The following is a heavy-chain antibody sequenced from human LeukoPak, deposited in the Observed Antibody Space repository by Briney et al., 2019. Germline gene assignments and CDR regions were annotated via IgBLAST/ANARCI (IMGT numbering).Heavy chain of an antibody. J-gene: IGHJ4*02. CDR2: ISSSGSTI. V-gene: IGHV3-48*03. D-gene: IGHD4-11*01. Sequence: PGGSLRLSCAASGFTFSSYEMNWVRQAPGKGLEWVSYISSSGSTIYYADSVKGRFTISRDNAKNSLYLQMNSLRAEDTAVYYCAREGVRGMWLTTDWGQGTLVTVSS. CDR3: AREGVRGMWLTTD. CDR1: GFTFSSYE.